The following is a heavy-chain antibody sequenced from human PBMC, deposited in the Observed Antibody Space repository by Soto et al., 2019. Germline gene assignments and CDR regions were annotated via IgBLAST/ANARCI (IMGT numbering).Heavy chain of an antibody. CDR3: ARDGVGATTTLGPDAFDI. Sequence: GGSLRLSCAASGFTVSSNYMSWVRQAPGKGLEWVSVIYSGGSTYYADSVKGRFTISRDNSKNTLYLQMNSLRAEDTAVYYCARDGVGATTTLGPDAFDIWGQGTMVTVSS. D-gene: IGHD1-26*01. J-gene: IGHJ3*02. CDR1: GFTVSSNY. CDR2: IYSGGST. V-gene: IGHV3-53*01.